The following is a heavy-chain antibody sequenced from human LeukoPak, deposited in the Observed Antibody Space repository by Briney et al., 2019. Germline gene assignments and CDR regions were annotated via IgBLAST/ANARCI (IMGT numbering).Heavy chain of an antibody. J-gene: IGHJ4*02. CDR2: IYANGNT. Sequence: GGSLRLSCAVSGFTVSDNYITWVRQAPGKGLEWVSVIYANGNTYYGDSMQGRLTISRDKSKNTVFLQMNSLRVEDTAMYYCAKEGTTYYYDSSGPFDYWGQGTLVTVSS. V-gene: IGHV3-53*01. CDR3: AKEGTTYYYDSSGPFDY. CDR1: GFTVSDNY. D-gene: IGHD3-22*01.